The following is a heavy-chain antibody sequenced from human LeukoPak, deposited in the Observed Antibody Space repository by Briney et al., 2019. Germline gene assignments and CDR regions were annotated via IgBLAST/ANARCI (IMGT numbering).Heavy chain of an antibody. V-gene: IGHV6-1*01. CDR1: GDSVSSNNGA. J-gene: IGHJ4*02. CDR2: TYYRSNWYS. D-gene: IGHD6-19*01. CDR3: ARDVGTSGWHTFDY. Sequence: SQTLSLTCAISGDSVSSNNGAWNWIRQSPSRGLEWLGRTYYRSNWYSDYAASVQGRITINPDTSKNQLSLQLYSVTPEDTAVYYCARDVGTSGWHTFDYWGQGTLVTVSS.